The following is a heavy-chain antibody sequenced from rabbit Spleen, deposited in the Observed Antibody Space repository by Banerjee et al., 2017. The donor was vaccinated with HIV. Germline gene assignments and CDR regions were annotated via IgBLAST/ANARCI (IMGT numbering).Heavy chain of an antibody. Sequence: QSLEESGGGLVQPEGSLTLTCTASGFSFSSSYYMCWVRQAPGKGLEWIACIYAGSSGTIYYASWAKGRFTISKTSSTTVTLQMTSLTAADTATYFCARSLTNDVGWDGYDLWGQGTLVTVS. D-gene: IGHD6-1*01. J-gene: IGHJ3*01. CDR1: GFSFSSSYY. CDR3: ARSLTNDVGWDGYDL. V-gene: IGHV1S40*01. CDR2: IYAGSSGTI.